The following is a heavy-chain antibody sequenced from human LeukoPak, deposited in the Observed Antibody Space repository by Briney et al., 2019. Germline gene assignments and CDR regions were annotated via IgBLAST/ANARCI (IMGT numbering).Heavy chain of an antibody. D-gene: IGHD2-21*02. CDR3: AREAFAYCGGDCYYNWFDP. CDR2: IYYSGST. J-gene: IGHJ5*02. CDR1: GGSISSGGYY. Sequence: SETLSLTCTVSGGSISSGGYYWGWIRQHPGKGLEWIGYIYYSGSTSYNPSLKSRVTISVDTSKNQFSLKLSSVTAADTAVYYCAREAFAYCGGDCYYNWFDPWGQGTLVTVSS. V-gene: IGHV4-31*03.